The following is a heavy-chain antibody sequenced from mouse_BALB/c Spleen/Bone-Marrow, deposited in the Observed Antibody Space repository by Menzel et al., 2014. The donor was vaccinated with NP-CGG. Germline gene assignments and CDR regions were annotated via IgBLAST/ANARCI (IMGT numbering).Heavy chain of an antibody. CDR2: IYPGDGDS. CDR3: ARSLPVVTPMDY. Sequence: QVQLQQSGPELVRPGASVKISCKASGYEFSDSWMNWVKQRPGQGLEWIGRIYPGDGDSIYNGKFKGKATLTSDKFSSTAYMQFSSLTSVDSAVYFCARSLPVVTPMDYWGQGTSVTVSS. CDR1: GYEFSDSW. V-gene: IGHV1-82*01. J-gene: IGHJ4*01. D-gene: IGHD1-1*01.